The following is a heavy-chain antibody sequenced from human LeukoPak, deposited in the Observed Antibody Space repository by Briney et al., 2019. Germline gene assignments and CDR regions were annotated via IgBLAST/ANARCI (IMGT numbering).Heavy chain of an antibody. D-gene: IGHD7-27*01. V-gene: IGHV1-8*01. CDR3: VRTPPNWGFDY. J-gene: IGHJ4*02. Sequence: ASVKVTCKASGYTFTSHDINWVRQATGQGLEWMGWMSPNSGDTGYAQKFQGRVTMTSDSSISTAYMELSSLRSEDTAIYYCVRTPPNWGFDYWGQGTLVTVSS. CDR1: GYTFTSHD. CDR2: MSPNSGDT.